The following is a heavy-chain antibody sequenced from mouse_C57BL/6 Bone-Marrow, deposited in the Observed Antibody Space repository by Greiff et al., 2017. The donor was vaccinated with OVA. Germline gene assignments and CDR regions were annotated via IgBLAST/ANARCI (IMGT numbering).Heavy chain of an antibody. CDR1: GYTFTSYG. CDR2: IYPRSGNT. V-gene: IGHV1-81*01. CDR3: ARSDYGNYWYFDV. J-gene: IGHJ1*03. Sequence: VKVVESGAELARPGASVKLSCKASGYTFTSYGISWVKQRTGQGLEWIGEIYPRSGNTYYNEKFKGKATLTADKSSSTAYMELRSLTSEDSAVYFCARSDYGNYWYFDVWGTGTTVTVSS. D-gene: IGHD2-1*01.